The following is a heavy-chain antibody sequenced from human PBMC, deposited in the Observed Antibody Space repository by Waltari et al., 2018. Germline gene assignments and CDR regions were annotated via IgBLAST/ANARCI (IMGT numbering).Heavy chain of an antibody. V-gene: IGHV3-9*03. D-gene: IGHD6-19*01. CDR3: VKDRNWGVTVAGLDY. CDR1: GFTFEDYA. J-gene: IGHJ4*02. CDR2: IGSSGGSI. Sequence: EVQLVESGGGLVQPGRSLRLSCAASGFTFEDYAMHWVRQAPGKGLEWVSGIGSSGGSIGYADSVKGRFTISRDDATNSLFLQMNSLRPEDMGIYYCVKDRNWGVTVAGLDYWGQGALVTVSS.